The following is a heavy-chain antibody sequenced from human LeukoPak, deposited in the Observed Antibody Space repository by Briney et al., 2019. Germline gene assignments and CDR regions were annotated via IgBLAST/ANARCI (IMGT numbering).Heavy chain of an antibody. CDR2: VHPSEGT. CDR3: ARGADIVVVPAAMGDNWFDP. V-gene: IGHV4-4*02. J-gene: IGHJ5*02. CDR1: GGSVSHSNW. D-gene: IGHD2-2*01. Sequence: PSGTLSLTCAVSGGSVSHSNWWTWVRQSPGKGLEWIGEVHPSEGTNYNPSLKSRVTISVDTSKNQFSLKLSSVTAADTAVYYCARGADIVVVPAAMGDNWFDPWGQGTLVTVSS.